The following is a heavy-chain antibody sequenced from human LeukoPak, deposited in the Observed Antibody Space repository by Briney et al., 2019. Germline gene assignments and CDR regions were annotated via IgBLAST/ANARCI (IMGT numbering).Heavy chain of an antibody. CDR1: GFTFSNYF. CDR3: ARDPTIDILTGYPNYYYYYGMDV. D-gene: IGHD3-9*01. J-gene: IGHJ6*02. Sequence: GGSLRLSCTASGFTFSNYFMSWVRQSPGKGLEWVSSISSSSSYIYYADSVKGRFTISRDNAKNSLYLQMNSLRAEDTAVYYCARDPTIDILTGYPNYYYYYGMDVWGQGTTVTVSS. V-gene: IGHV3-21*01. CDR2: ISSSSSYI.